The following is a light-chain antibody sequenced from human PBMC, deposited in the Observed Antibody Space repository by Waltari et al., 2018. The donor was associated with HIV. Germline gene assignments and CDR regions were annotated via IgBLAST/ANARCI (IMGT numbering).Light chain of an antibody. J-gene: IGLJ2*01. V-gene: IGLV2-23*02. CDR1: SSDVGSYKH. Sequence: QSALTQPASVSGSPGQSITISCTGSSSDVGSYKHVSWYQQHPGKAPRLIIYEVSKRPSGVSNRYSASKSGKTASLTVSGRRAEDEADYYCSSHAGSSTVVIFGGGTKLTVL. CDR2: EVS. CDR3: SSHAGSSTVVI.